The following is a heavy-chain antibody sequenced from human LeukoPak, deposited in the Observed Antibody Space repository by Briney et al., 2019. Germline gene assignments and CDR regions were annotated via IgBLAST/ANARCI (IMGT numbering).Heavy chain of an antibody. CDR2: IYYSGST. CDR1: GGSISSYY. Sequence: SETLSLTCTVSGGSISSYYWGWIRQPPGKGLEWIGYIYYSGSTNYNPSLKSRVTISVDTSKNQFSLKLSSVTAADTAMYYCARRAYSSGWYYFDYWGQGTLVTVSS. CDR3: ARRAYSSGWYYFDY. D-gene: IGHD6-19*01. J-gene: IGHJ4*02. V-gene: IGHV4-59*01.